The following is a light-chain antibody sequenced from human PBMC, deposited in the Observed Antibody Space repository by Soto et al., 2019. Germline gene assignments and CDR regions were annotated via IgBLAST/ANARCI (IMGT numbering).Light chain of an antibody. CDR2: EVD. CDR1: SSDVGFYNY. Sequence: QSALTQPASVSGSPGQSITISCTGTSSDVGFYNYVSWYQQQHPGKAPKLMIYEVDNRPSGVSIRFSGSKSGNTASLTISGLQAEDEADYYCQSYDSSLSGYVFGTGTKVTVL. J-gene: IGLJ1*01. CDR3: QSYDSSLSGYV. V-gene: IGLV2-14*01.